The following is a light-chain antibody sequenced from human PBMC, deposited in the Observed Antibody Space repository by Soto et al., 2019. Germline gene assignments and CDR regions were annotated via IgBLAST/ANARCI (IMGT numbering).Light chain of an antibody. CDR3: QQHNNWPWT. J-gene: IGKJ1*01. Sequence: EIVMTQSPATLSMSPGESDTLSCRASQTVGSNLAWYQQKPGQGPRLLVYRASTMATGIPARFSGSGSGSEFTLTISSLQSEDFAVYYCQQHNNWPWTFGQGTKVEIQ. CDR2: RAS. V-gene: IGKV3D-15*01. CDR1: QTVGSN.